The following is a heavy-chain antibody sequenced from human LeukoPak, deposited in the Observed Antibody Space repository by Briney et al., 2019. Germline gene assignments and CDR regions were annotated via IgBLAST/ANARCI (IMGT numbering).Heavy chain of an antibody. CDR3: ARDVGEYCSSVSCYASDY. J-gene: IGHJ4*02. V-gene: IGHV1-2*02. CDR1: GYTFTGYY. Sequence: GASVKVSCKASGYTFTGYYMHWVRQAPGQGLDWMGWINPSSGGTNYAQKFQGRGTMTSDTAISTAYIELSRLRSDHTALYYCARDVGEYCSSVSCYASDYWGQGTLVTVSS. D-gene: IGHD2-2*01. CDR2: INPSSGGT.